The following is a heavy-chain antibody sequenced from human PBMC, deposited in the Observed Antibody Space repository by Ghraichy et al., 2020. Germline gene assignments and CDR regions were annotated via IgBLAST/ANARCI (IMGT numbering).Heavy chain of an antibody. V-gene: IGHV4-4*07. Sequence: SETLSLTCTVSSGSISTYYWSWIRQPAGKGLEWIGRIYSSEDINYNPSLKSRVTMSIDTSKNQFSLNLTSVTAADTAVYYCAREVTDSGYPYYFDYWGQGTLVTVSS. CDR2: IYSSEDI. CDR3: AREVTDSGYPYYFDY. D-gene: IGHD3-22*01. CDR1: SGSISTYY. J-gene: IGHJ4*02.